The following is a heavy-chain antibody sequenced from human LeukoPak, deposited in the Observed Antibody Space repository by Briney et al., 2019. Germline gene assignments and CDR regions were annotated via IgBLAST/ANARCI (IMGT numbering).Heavy chain of an antibody. J-gene: IGHJ3*02. CDR1: GFTFSRHG. Sequence: GGSLRLSCVGSGFTFSRHGLNWVRRAPGKGLEWVSGISPGGDITYYAESVKGRFFISRDNSRNTLYLQMNSLRAEDTAVYYCGRADRSSFLGSAFDIWGQGTMVTVSS. V-gene: IGHV3-23*01. D-gene: IGHD6-13*01. CDR2: ISPGGDIT. CDR3: GRADRSSFLGSAFDI.